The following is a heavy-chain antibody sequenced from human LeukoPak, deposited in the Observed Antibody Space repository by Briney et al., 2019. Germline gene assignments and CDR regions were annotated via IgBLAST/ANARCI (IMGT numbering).Heavy chain of an antibody. CDR1: GGSFNGYY. J-gene: IGHJ6*01. D-gene: IGHD2-21*02. CDR3: ARLVYCGGDCYTTSGAEV. CDR2: INHSGST. V-gene: IGHV4-34*01. Sequence: SETLSLTRAVYGGSFNGYYWSWIRQPPGKGLEWIGEINHSGSTNYNPSLKSRVTISVDTSKNQFSLKLSSVTAADTAVYYCARLVYCGGDCYTTSGAEVWGQGTKVPVSS.